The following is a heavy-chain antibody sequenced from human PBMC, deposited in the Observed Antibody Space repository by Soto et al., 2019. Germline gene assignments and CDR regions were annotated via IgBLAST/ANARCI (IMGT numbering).Heavy chain of an antibody. CDR1: GGSISSSSYY. CDR2: IYYSGST. Sequence: ETLSLTCTVSGGSISSSSYYWGWIRQPPGKGLEWIGSIYYSGSTYYNPSLKSRATISVDTSKNQFSLKLSSVTAADTAVYYCARHTPAISISDHWGQGTLVTVSS. V-gene: IGHV4-39*01. J-gene: IGHJ4*02. CDR3: ARHTPAISISDH. D-gene: IGHD2-15*01.